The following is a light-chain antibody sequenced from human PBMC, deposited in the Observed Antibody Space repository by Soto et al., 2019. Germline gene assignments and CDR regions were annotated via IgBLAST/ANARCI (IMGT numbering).Light chain of an antibody. CDR1: QDIGHY. CDR3: QKYYFAPLT. CDR2: AAS. V-gene: IGKV1-27*01. J-gene: IGKJ4*01. Sequence: DIPLTQSPSSLSASVGDTITITCRPSQDIGHYLAWYQQKPGKAPKVLISAASTLQSGVPTRFSGSRSGTDFKLTISSLLPEDVATYYCQKYYFAPLTFGGGTKVEIK.